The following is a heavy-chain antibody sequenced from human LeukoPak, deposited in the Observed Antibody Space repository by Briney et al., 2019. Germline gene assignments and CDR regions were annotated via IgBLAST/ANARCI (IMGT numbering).Heavy chain of an antibody. Sequence: PSETLSLTCTVSGGSISSYYWSWIRQPPGKGLEWIGYIYYSGSTNYNPSLKSRVTISVDTSKNQFSLKLSSVTAADTAVYYCARGYSSSWYSVNWFDPWGQGTLVTVSS. CDR3: ARGYSSSWYSVNWFDP. D-gene: IGHD6-13*01. V-gene: IGHV4-59*01. CDR2: IYYSGST. CDR1: GGSISSYY. J-gene: IGHJ5*02.